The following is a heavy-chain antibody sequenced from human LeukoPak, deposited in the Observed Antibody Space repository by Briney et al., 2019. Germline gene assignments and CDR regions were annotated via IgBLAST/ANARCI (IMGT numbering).Heavy chain of an antibody. Sequence: GGSLRLSCAASRFTFSSYWMSWVRQAPGKGLEWVANIKQGGSEKYYVDSVKGRFTISRDNAKNSLYLQMNSLRAEDTAVYYCARADYDYVWGSYRQYYFDYWGQGTLVTVSS. CDR1: RFTFSSYW. CDR2: IKQGGSEK. J-gene: IGHJ4*02. V-gene: IGHV3-7*01. D-gene: IGHD3-16*02. CDR3: ARADYDYVWGSYRQYYFDY.